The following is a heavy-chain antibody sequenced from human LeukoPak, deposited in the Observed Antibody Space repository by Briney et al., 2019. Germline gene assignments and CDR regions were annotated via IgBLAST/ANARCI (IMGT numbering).Heavy chain of an antibody. CDR2: ISSSSAI. J-gene: IGHJ4*02. Sequence: GGSLRLSCAASGFTFGSYSMNWVRQAPGKGLEWVSYISSSSAIYYADSVKGRFTISRDNAKNTLYLQMNSLRAEDTAVYYCARGLLGIDFWGQGTLVTVSS. CDR3: ARGLLGIDF. D-gene: IGHD2-8*02. V-gene: IGHV3-48*04. CDR1: GFTFGSYS.